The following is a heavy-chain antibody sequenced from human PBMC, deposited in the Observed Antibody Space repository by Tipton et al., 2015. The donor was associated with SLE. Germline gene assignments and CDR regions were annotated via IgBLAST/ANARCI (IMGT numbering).Heavy chain of an antibody. J-gene: IGHJ4*02. V-gene: IGHV3-30-3*01. D-gene: IGHD5-12*01. CDR3: AREGYNGYDRGDY. CDR2: ISYDGSNK. Sequence: SLRLSCEASRFTFSSYAMHWVRQAPGKGLEWVAVISYDGSNKYYADSVKGRFTISRDNSKNTLYLQMNSLRAEDTAVYYCAREGYNGYDRGDYWGQGTLVTVSS. CDR1: RFTFSSYA.